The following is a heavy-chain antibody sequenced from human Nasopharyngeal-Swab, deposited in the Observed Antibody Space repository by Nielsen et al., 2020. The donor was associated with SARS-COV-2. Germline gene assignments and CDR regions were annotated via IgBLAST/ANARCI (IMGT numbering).Heavy chain of an antibody. CDR3: AKGACSTNCNFEF. CDR1: GFTFDDYA. CDR2: ISWNSGNI. V-gene: IGHV3-9*01. D-gene: IGHD1-1*01. Sequence: LRLSCAASGFTFDDYAMHWVRQVPGKGLEWVSRISWNSGNIIYADSVRGRFTISRDNTKKILLLEMNSLRPEDTAFYYCAKGACSTNCNFEFWGQGTLVTVSS. J-gene: IGHJ4*02.